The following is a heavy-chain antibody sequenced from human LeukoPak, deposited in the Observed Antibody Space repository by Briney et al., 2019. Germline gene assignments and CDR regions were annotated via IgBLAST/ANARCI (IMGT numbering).Heavy chain of an antibody. J-gene: IGHJ4*02. Sequence: ASVKVSCKASGGTFSSYAISWVRQAPGQGLEWMGGIIPIFGTANYAQKFQGRVTITADESTSTAYMEPSSLRSEDTAVYYCARGHYYDSSGYFDYWGQGTLVTVSS. CDR2: IIPIFGTA. V-gene: IGHV1-69*01. CDR3: ARGHYYDSSGYFDY. CDR1: GGTFSSYA. D-gene: IGHD3-22*01.